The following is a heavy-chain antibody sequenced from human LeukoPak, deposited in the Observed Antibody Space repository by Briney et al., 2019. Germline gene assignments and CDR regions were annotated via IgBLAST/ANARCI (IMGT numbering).Heavy chain of an antibody. CDR1: GFTFSSYS. J-gene: IGHJ4*02. V-gene: IGHV3-48*04. CDR2: ISSSSSTI. D-gene: IGHD1-1*01. Sequence: PGGSLRLSCAVSGFTFSSYSMNWVRQAPGKGLEWVSYISSSSSTIYYADSVKGRFTISRDNAKNSLYLQMNSLRAEDTAVYYCARGYGYWGQGTLVTVSS. CDR3: ARGYGY.